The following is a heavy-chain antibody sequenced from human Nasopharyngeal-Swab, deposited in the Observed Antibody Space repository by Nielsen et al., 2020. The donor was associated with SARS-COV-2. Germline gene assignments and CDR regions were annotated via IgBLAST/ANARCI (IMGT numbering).Heavy chain of an antibody. J-gene: IGHJ3*02. D-gene: IGHD2-2*02. Sequence: SETLSLTCTVSGGSISSSNYYWGWIRQPPEKGLEWIGSIYHSGSTYYNPSLKSRVTISVDTSTNQFSLKLTSVTAADTAVYYCATDCSSTTCYTGTRLGFDIWGQGTMVTVSS. CDR2: IYHSGST. CDR1: GGSISSSNYY. V-gene: IGHV4-39*07. CDR3: ATDCSSTTCYTGTRLGFDI.